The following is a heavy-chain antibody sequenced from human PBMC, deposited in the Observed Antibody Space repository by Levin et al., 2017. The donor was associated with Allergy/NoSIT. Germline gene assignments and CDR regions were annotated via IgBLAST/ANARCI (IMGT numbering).Heavy chain of an antibody. CDR1: GGTFSSYT. CDR3: ARDVLGSSSSPWFDP. Sequence: SVKVSCKASGGTFSSYTISWVRQAPGQGLEWMGRIIPILGIANYAQKFQGRVTITADKSTSTAYMELSSLRSEDTAVYYCARDVLGSSSSPWFDPWGQGTLVTVSS. J-gene: IGHJ5*02. CDR2: IIPILGIA. V-gene: IGHV1-69*04. D-gene: IGHD6-6*01.